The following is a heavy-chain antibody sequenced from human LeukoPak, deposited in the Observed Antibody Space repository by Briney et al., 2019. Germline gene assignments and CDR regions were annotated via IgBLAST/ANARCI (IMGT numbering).Heavy chain of an antibody. V-gene: IGHV4-39*07. CDR3: ARSTSSGWSLFDY. CDR2: IYYSGST. J-gene: IGHJ4*02. Sequence: SETLSLTCTVSGGSISSSSYYWGWIRQPPGKGLEWIGSIYYSGSTYYNPSLKSRVTISVDTSKNQFSLKLSSVTAADTAVYYCARSTSSGWSLFDYWGQGTLVTVSS. CDR1: GGSISSSSYY. D-gene: IGHD6-19*01.